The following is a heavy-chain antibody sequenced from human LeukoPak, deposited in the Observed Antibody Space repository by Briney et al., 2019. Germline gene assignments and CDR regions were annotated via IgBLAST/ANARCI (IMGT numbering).Heavy chain of an antibody. Sequence: ASVKVSCKASGYTFTSYGISWVRQAPGQGLEWMGWISAYNGNTNYAQKLQGRVTMTTDTSTSTAYMELRSLRSDDTAVCYCARFFVGSSWYGGENYFDYWGQGTLVTVSS. D-gene: IGHD6-13*01. CDR3: ARFFVGSSWYGGENYFDY. CDR2: ISAYNGNT. V-gene: IGHV1-18*01. CDR1: GYTFTSYG. J-gene: IGHJ4*02.